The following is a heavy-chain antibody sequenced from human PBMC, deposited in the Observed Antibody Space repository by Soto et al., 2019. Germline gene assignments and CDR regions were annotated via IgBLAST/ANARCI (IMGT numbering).Heavy chain of an antibody. V-gene: IGHV1-18*01. Sequence: QVQLVQSGADVKKPGASVKVSCKASGYTFSDYGISWVRQAPGQGLEWMGWISAYNGKTDYAQKFQGRVTMTTDTSTGTAYMELRGLRSDDTAVYYCARDRSTCDYWGQGTLITVSS. CDR3: ARDRSTCDY. J-gene: IGHJ4*02. CDR2: ISAYNGKT. CDR1: GYTFSDYG.